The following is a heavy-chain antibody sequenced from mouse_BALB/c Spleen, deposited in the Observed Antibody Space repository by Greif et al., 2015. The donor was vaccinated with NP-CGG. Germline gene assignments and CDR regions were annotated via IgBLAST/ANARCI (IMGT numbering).Heavy chain of an antibody. CDR3: ARSLGRWYFDY. CDR2: INPSSGYT. J-gene: IGHJ2*01. CDR1: GYTFTSYT. Sequence: QVQLKQSGAELARPGASVKMSCKASGYTFTSYTMHWVKQRPGQGLEWIGYINPSSGYTNHNQKFKDKATLTADKSSSTAYMHLSSLTSEDSAVYYCARSLGRWYFDYWCQGTTLTVSS. D-gene: IGHD4-1*01. V-gene: IGHV1-4*01.